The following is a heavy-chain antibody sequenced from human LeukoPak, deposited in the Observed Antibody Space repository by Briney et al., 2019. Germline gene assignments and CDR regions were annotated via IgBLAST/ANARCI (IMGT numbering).Heavy chain of an antibody. CDR1: GGSISSYY. CDR2: IYYSGST. D-gene: IGHD2-2*01. Sequence: PSETLSLTCTVSGGSISSYYWSWIRQPPGKGLEWIGYIYYSGSTNYNPSLKSRVTISVDTSKNQFSLKLSSVTAADTAVYYCARDLPGTSFFDYWGQGTLVTVSS. V-gene: IGHV4-59*01. CDR3: ARDLPGTSFFDY. J-gene: IGHJ4*02.